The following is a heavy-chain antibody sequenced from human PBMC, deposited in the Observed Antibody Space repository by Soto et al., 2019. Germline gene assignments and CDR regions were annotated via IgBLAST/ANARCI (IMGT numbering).Heavy chain of an antibody. CDR3: ARTRYYDYVWWSYPRWFDP. Sequence: SETLTLTCADYGGSFSGYYWSWIRQPPGKGLGWIGEINDSGSTNYNPSLKSRVTISVDTSKNQFSLKLSSVTAADTAVYYCARTRYYDYVWWSYPRWFDPWGQGTLVTVSS. V-gene: IGHV4-34*01. CDR2: INDSGST. D-gene: IGHD3-16*02. CDR1: GGSFSGYY. J-gene: IGHJ5*02.